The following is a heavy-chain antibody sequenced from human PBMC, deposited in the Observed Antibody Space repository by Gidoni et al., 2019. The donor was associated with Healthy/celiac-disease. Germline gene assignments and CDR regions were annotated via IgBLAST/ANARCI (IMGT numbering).Heavy chain of an antibody. CDR3: ASLTRDNAYFDL. D-gene: IGHD2-15*01. CDR1: GDYY. Sequence: GDYYWSWIRQPPGKGLEWIGYIYYSGSTYYNPSLKSRVTISVDTSKNQFSLKLSSVTAADTAVYYCASLTRDNAYFDLWGRGTLVTVSS. CDR2: IYYSGST. V-gene: IGHV4-30-4*01. J-gene: IGHJ2*01.